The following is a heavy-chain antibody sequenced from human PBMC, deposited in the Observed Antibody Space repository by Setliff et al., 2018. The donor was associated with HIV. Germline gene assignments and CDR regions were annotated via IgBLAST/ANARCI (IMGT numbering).Heavy chain of an antibody. Sequence: ASVKVSCKASGGTFSSYAISWVRQAPGQGLEWMGRIIPIFGTANYAQKFQGRVTITADKSTSTAYMELSSLRSDDTAVYYCARDPGEGGGGFLEWTIGYYYYMDVWGKGTTGTSP. V-gene: IGHV1-69*06. D-gene: IGHD3-3*01. J-gene: IGHJ6*03. CDR3: ARDPGEGGGGFLEWTIGYYYYMDV. CDR1: GGTFSSYA. CDR2: IIPIFGTA.